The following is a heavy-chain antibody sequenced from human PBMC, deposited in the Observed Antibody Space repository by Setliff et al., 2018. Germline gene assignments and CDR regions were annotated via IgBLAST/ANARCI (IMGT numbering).Heavy chain of an antibody. V-gene: IGHV1-8*03. CDR2: MNTNSGNT. J-gene: IGHJ4*02. CDR3: ARRGLGYDFWSGYYTMYYFDY. D-gene: IGHD3-3*01. CDR1: GYTFTGYY. Sequence: GASVKVSCKASGYTFTGYYMHWVRQAPGQGLEWMGWMNTNSGNTGYAQKFQGRVTITRNTSISTAYMELSSLRSEDTAVYYCARRGLGYDFWSGYYTMYYFDYWGQGTLVTVSS.